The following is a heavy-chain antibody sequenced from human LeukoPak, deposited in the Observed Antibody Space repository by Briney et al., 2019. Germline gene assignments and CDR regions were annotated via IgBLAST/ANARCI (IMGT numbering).Heavy chain of an antibody. CDR2: ISHDGSNK. CDR3: AKTLDIVVVVAPIDDY. Sequence: GGSLRLSCAASGFTFSSYGMHWVRQAPGKGLEWVAVISHDGSNKYYADSVKGRFTISRDNSKNTLYLQMNSLRAEDTAVYYCAKTLDIVVVVAPIDDYWGQGTLVTVSS. CDR1: GFTFSSYG. J-gene: IGHJ4*02. V-gene: IGHV3-30*18. D-gene: IGHD2-15*01.